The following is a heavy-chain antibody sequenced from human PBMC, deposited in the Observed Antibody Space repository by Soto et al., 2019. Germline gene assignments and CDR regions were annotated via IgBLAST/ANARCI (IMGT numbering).Heavy chain of an antibody. CDR2: IYPGDSDT. CDR3: ARQLQYYYDSSYYYYYYGMDV. CDR1: GYSFTSYW. V-gene: IGHV5-51*01. J-gene: IGHJ6*02. Sequence: GESLKISCKGSGYSFTSYWIGWVRQIPWKGLEWMGIIYPGDSDTRYSPSFQGQVTISADKSISTAYLQWSSLKASDTAMYYCARQLQYYYDSSYYYYYYGMDVWGQGTTVTVSS. D-gene: IGHD3-22*01.